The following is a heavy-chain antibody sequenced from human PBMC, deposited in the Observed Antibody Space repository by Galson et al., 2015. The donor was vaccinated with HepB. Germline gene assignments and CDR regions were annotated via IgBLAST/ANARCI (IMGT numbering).Heavy chain of an antibody. CDR3: ANVRRVVTAIRIFDY. CDR1: GFTFNNYA. V-gene: IGHV3-23*01. J-gene: IGHJ4*02. Sequence: SLRLSCAVSGFTFNNYAWSWVRQAPGKGLEWVSDLSGRGGSIYYADSVKGRFTISRDNFKSTLYLQMKSLRAEDKAVYYCANVRRVVTAIRIFDYWGQGTLVTVSS. CDR2: LSGRGGSI. D-gene: IGHD2-21*02.